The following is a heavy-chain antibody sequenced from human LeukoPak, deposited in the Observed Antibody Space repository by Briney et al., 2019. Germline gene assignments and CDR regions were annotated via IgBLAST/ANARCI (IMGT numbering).Heavy chain of an antibody. D-gene: IGHD2-15*01. V-gene: IGHV4-59*01. CDR3: ARAWGCSGGSCPSDY. Sequence: SETLSLTCTVSGGSISSYYWSWIRQPPGKGLEWIGYIYYSGSIIYNPSLKSRVTISVDTSKNQFSLRLSSVTAADTAVYYCARAWGCSGGSCPSDYWGQGTLVTVSS. CDR1: GGSISSYY. CDR2: IYYSGSI. J-gene: IGHJ4*02.